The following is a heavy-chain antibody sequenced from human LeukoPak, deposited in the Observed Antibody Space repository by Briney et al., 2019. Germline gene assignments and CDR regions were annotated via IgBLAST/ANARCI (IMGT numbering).Heavy chain of an antibody. CDR1: GFTFSSYG. CDR3: AKSRGSGWSPYYFDY. Sequence: GGSLRLSCAASGFTFSSYGMHWVRQASGKGLEWVAVISYDGSNKYYADSVKGRFTISRDNSKNTLYLQMNSLRAEDTAVYYCAKSRGSGWSPYYFDYWGQGTLVTVSS. CDR2: ISYDGSNK. J-gene: IGHJ4*02. D-gene: IGHD6-19*01. V-gene: IGHV3-30*18.